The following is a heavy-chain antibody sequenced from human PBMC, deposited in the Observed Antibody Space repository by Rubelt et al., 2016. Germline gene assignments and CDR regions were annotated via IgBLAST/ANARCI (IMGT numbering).Heavy chain of an antibody. V-gene: IGHV3-30*18. CDR3: AKDRGGSAYYYGVFDY. Sequence: QVQLVESGGGVVQPGRSLRLSCAASGFTFTSYVMHWVRQAPGKGLEWVAVISYDGDNKYYGESVKGRFAISRDNSKNTLYLQMRSLRTVDTAVYYCAKDRGGSAYYYGVFDYWGQGALVTVSS. D-gene: IGHD3-22*01. J-gene: IGHJ4*02. CDR2: ISYDGDNK. CDR1: GFTFTSYV.